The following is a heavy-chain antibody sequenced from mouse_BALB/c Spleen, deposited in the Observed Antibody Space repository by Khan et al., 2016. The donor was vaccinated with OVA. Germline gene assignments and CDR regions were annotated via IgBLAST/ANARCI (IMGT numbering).Heavy chain of an antibody. Sequence: QVQLKQSGPGLVAPSQSLSITCTVSGFSLTNYGVHWVRQPPGKGLEWLGVIWPGGSTTYNSALMSRLSISKDKSKSQVFLKLNSLQTDDTAMYCCAGPYYGSAWFAYWGQGTLVTVSA. CDR1: GFSLTNYG. CDR2: IWPGGST. J-gene: IGHJ3*01. D-gene: IGHD1-1*01. V-gene: IGHV2-9*02. CDR3: AGPYYGSAWFAY.